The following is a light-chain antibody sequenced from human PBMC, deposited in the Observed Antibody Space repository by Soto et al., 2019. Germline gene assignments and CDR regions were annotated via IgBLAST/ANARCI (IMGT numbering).Light chain of an antibody. Sequence: EIVLTQSPGTLSLSPGERATLSCRASQSVSSSYLAWYQHKPGQAPRLLIYGASSRATGIPDRFSGSGSGNFFTLTLTSLDPEDHSVYYSQQYGRLPHTFGQGTKLEIQ. CDR2: GAS. CDR3: QQYGRLPHT. J-gene: IGKJ2*01. CDR1: QSVSSSY. V-gene: IGKV3-20*01.